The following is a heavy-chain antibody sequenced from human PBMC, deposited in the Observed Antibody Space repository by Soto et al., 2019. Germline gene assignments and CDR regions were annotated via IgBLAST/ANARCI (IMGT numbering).Heavy chain of an antibody. CDR2: ISYDGSNK. Sequence: QPGGSLRLSCAASGFTFSSYGMHWVRQAPGKGLEWVAVISYDGSNKYYADSVKGRFTISRDNSKNTLYLQMNSLRAEDTAVYYCAKDSRRYCSGGSCYSDFQPWGQGTLVTVSS. D-gene: IGHD2-15*01. J-gene: IGHJ1*01. CDR1: GFTFSSYG. CDR3: AKDSRRYCSGGSCYSDFQP. V-gene: IGHV3-30*18.